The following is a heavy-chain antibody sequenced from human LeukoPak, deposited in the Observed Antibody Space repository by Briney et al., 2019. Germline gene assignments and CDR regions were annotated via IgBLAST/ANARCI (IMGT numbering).Heavy chain of an antibody. Sequence: PGGSLRLSRAASAFTFSFFAVTWVRQAPGKGLDWVSTINPNGDSTYYADSVKGRFTISRDNLKNTLYLQMDSLRVEDTAIYYCARSYSGSRGAFDIWGQGTMVTVSP. J-gene: IGHJ3*02. CDR3: ARSYSGSRGAFDI. CDR1: AFTFSFFA. V-gene: IGHV3-23*01. CDR2: INPNGDST. D-gene: IGHD1-26*01.